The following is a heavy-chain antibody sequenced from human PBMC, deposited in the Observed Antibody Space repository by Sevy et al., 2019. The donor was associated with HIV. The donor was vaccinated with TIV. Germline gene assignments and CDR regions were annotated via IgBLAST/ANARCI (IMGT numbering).Heavy chain of an antibody. D-gene: IGHD2-2*02. Sequence: GGSVRLSCAASGFTFSSYWMHWVRQAPGKGLVWVSRINSDGSSTSYADSVKGRFTISRDNAKNTLYLQMNSLRAEDTAVYYCARDPGYCSSTSCYRWFDPWGQGTLVTVSS. CDR3: ARDPGYCSSTSCYRWFDP. J-gene: IGHJ5*02. CDR2: INSDGSST. V-gene: IGHV3-74*01. CDR1: GFTFSSYW.